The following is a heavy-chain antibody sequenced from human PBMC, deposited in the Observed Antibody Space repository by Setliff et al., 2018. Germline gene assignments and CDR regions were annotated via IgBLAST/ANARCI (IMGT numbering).Heavy chain of an antibody. J-gene: IGHJ4*02. D-gene: IGHD2-8*02. CDR3: TVYNTGSSKDHY. CDR2: IYTSGST. V-gene: IGHV4-61*09. CDR1: GGSISSGSYY. Sequence: SETLSLTCAVSGGSISSGSYYWSWIRQPAGKGLEWIGHIYTSGSTNYNPSLKSRVTISVDTSKNQFSLKLSSVTAADTALYYCTVYNTGSSKDHYWGQGTPVTVSS.